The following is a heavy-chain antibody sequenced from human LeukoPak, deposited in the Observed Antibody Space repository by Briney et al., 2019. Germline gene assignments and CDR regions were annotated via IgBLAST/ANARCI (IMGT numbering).Heavy chain of an antibody. CDR2: INPDGSST. D-gene: IGHD2-21*02. Sequence: GGSLRLSCAASRFTFSNYWMHWVRQAPGKGLVWVSRINPDGSSTTYADSVKGRFTISRDNSKNTLYLQMNSLRTDDTAVYYCARESPACGEDCYFDYWGQGTLVTVSS. V-gene: IGHV3-74*01. CDR1: RFTFSNYW. CDR3: ARESPACGEDCYFDY. J-gene: IGHJ4*02.